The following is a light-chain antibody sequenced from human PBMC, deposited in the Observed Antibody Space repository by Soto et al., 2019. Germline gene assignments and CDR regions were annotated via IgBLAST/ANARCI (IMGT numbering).Light chain of an antibody. CDR2: GAS. CDR1: QSVGDN. CDR3: QHYRSAPFT. Sequence: EIVMTQSPATLSVSPGERATLSCRASQSVGDNLAWYQRQPGQPPRLLIYGASTRATGIPLRFSGSGSGTDFTLTISSLQSEDFAVYYCQHYRSAPFTFGPGTKVDIK. J-gene: IGKJ3*01. V-gene: IGKV3-15*01.